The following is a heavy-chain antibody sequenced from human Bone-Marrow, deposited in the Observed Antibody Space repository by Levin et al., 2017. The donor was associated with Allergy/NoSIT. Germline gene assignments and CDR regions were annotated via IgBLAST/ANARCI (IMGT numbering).Heavy chain of an antibody. D-gene: IGHD2-15*01. CDR1: GFTFSSYG. J-gene: IGHJ6*02. Sequence: PGGSLRLSCAASGFTFSSYGMHWVRQAPGKGLEWVAVISYDGSNKYYADSVKGRFTISRDNSKNTLYLQMNSLRAEDTAVYYCAKDRVDCSGGSCYSAFYYYYGMDVWGQGTTVTVSS. CDR3: AKDRVDCSGGSCYSAFYYYYGMDV. V-gene: IGHV3-30*18. CDR2: ISYDGSNK.